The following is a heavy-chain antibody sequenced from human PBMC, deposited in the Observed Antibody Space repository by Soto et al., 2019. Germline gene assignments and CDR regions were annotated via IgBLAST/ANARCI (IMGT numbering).Heavy chain of an antibody. Sequence: SETLSLTCTVYGDTSTSYYWGWIRQAPGKGLEWIGHIHNSGTSTHNPSLNGRVTISIDMSKKQFSLKLTSLTSADTAVYYCARDFYDSVGYTWFDSWSQGTLVTVSS. D-gene: IGHD3-22*01. CDR1: GDTSTSYY. CDR2: IHNSGTS. CDR3: ARDFYDSVGYTWFDS. V-gene: IGHV4-59*01. J-gene: IGHJ5*01.